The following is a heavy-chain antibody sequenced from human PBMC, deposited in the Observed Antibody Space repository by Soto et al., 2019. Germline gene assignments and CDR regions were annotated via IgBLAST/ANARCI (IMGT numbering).Heavy chain of an antibody. CDR2: ISGSGGST. D-gene: IGHD3-3*01. CDR1: GFTFSSYA. CDR3: AKDSPTYYDFWSGYSLPSYYYYYYGMDV. J-gene: IGHJ6*02. Sequence: GGSLRLSCAASGFTFSSYAMSWVRQAPGKXLEWVSAISGSGGSTYYADSVKGRFTISRDNSKNTLYLQMNSLRAEDTAVYYCAKDSPTYYDFWSGYSLPSYYYYYYGMDVWGQGTTVTVSS. V-gene: IGHV3-23*01.